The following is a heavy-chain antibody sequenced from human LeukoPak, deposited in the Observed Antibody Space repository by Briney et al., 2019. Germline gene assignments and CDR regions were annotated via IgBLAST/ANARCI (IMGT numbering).Heavy chain of an antibody. D-gene: IGHD3-10*01. CDR3: ARDRTVRGEGLDY. V-gene: IGHV4-39*07. Sequence: KPSETLSLTCTVSGGSISSSSYYWGWVRQPPGKGLEWIVSIYYSGSTYYNPSLKSRVTISVDTSKNQFSLKLSSVTAADTAVYYCARDRTVRGEGLDYWGQGTLVTVSS. CDR2: IYYSGST. J-gene: IGHJ4*02. CDR1: GGSISSSSYY.